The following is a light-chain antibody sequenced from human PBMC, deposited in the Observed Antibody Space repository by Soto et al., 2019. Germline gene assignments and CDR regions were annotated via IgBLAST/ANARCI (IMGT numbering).Light chain of an antibody. V-gene: IGKV1-12*01. CDR3: QQTHSFPPT. Sequence: IQLTQSPSSVSASVGDRVTITCRASQDIYYWLAWYRQRPGRAPELLVYTASTLFGGVPSRFSGSGSATEFTLTISSLQPEDFATYYCQQTHSFPPTFGGGAKVEFK. J-gene: IGKJ4*01. CDR1: QDIYYW. CDR2: TAS.